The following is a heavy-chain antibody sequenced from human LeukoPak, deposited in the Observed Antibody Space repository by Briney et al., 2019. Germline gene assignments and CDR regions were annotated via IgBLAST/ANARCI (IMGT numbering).Heavy chain of an antibody. D-gene: IGHD6-13*01. CDR1: GFTFSSYT. Sequence: GGSLRLSCAASGFTFSSYTMNWVRQAPGKGLEWVSSITSSSYIYFADSMKGRFTISRDNAKNSLYLQMNSLRAEDTAVYYCTRGFEQQLCDYWGQGTLVTVSS. J-gene: IGHJ4*02. CDR2: ITSSSYI. V-gene: IGHV3-21*01. CDR3: TRGFEQQLCDY.